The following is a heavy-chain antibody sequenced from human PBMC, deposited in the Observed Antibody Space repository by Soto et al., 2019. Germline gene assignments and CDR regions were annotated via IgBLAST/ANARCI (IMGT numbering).Heavy chain of an antibody. CDR1: GYTLTELS. CDR2: FDPEDGET. Sequence: QVQLVQSGAEVKKPGASVKVSCKVSGYTLTELSMHWVRQAPGKGLEWMGGFDPEDGETIYAQKFQGRVTMTEDTSTDTAYMELSSLRSEDTAVYYCASFNPTAVYYYDSSDAFDIWGQGTMVTVSS. D-gene: IGHD3-22*01. V-gene: IGHV1-24*01. CDR3: ASFNPTAVYYYDSSDAFDI. J-gene: IGHJ3*02.